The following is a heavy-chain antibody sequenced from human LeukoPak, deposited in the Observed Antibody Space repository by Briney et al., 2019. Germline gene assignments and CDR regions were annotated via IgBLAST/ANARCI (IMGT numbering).Heavy chain of an antibody. CDR1: GFTFSTYW. CDR3: VAGMGNY. D-gene: IGHD6-13*01. V-gene: IGHV3-74*01. J-gene: IGHJ4*02. CDR2: IKSDGNII. Sequence: GGSLRLSCAASGFTFSTYWMHWVRQVPGKGLVWVSRIKSDGNIITYADSVKGRFTISRDNTRNMVYLQMKSLRVEDTAVYYCVAGMGNYWGQGTLVPV.